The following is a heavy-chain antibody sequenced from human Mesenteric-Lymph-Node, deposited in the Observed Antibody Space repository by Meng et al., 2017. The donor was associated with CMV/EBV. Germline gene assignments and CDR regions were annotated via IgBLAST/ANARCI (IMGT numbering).Heavy chain of an antibody. V-gene: IGHV3-66*03. CDR3: ARVVQSHY. CDR1: GFTVSSNY. J-gene: IGHJ4*02. Sequence: GASLKISCAASGFTVSSNYMSWVRPAPRKGLEWVSVIYSCGSTYYADYVKGRFTISRDKSTNTVYLQMNSLRAEDTAVYYCARVVQSHYWGQGTLVTVSS. CDR2: IYSCGST. D-gene: IGHD1-1*01.